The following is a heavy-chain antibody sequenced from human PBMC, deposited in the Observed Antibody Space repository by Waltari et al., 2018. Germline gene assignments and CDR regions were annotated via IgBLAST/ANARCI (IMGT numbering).Heavy chain of an antibody. J-gene: IGHJ4*02. CDR2: ISYDGSNK. CDR1: GFTFNIQA. V-gene: IGHV3-30-3*01. CDR3: ARADVYSSSSVYY. D-gene: IGHD6-6*01. Sequence: QVQLVESGGGVVQPGRSLRLSCAASGFTFNIQAMHWVRQAPGRGLEWVALISYDGSNKYYADSVKGRFTISRDDSKNTLYLQMNSLRDEDTAVYYCARADVYSSSSVYYWGQGTLVTVSS.